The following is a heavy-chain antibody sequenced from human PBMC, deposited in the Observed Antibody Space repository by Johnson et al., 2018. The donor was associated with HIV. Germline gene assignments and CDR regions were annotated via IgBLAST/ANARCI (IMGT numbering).Heavy chain of an antibody. CDR2: LYSGGNT. D-gene: IGHD2-15*01. Sequence: EVQLVESGGGTVQPGGSLRLSCAASGFSVSSNYMSWVRQAPGKGLEWVSVLYSGGNTYYADSVKGRFNISRDNSKNTVYLQMNSLRAEDTAVYFCARELGYCSGGSCHDAFDIWGQGTMVTVSS. J-gene: IGHJ3*02. CDR1: GFSVSSNY. CDR3: ARELGYCSGGSCHDAFDI. V-gene: IGHV3-66*01.